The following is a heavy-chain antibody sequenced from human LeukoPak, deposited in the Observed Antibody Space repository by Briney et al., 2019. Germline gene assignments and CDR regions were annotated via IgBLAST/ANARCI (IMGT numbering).Heavy chain of an antibody. V-gene: IGHV3-73*01. CDR1: GFTFSGST. J-gene: IGHJ4*02. CDR3: TRSYDSSGQLDY. CDR2: IRSKANSYAT. D-gene: IGHD3-22*01. Sequence: GGSLRLSCAASGFTFSGSTMHWVRQASGKGLEWVDRIRSKANSYATAYAASVKGRFTISRDDSKNTAYLQMNSLKTEDTAVYYCTRSYDSSGQLDYWGQGTLVTVSS.